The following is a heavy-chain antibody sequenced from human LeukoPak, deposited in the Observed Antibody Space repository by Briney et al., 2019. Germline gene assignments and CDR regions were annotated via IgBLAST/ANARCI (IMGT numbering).Heavy chain of an antibody. J-gene: IGHJ4*02. D-gene: IGHD3-22*01. CDR2: ISGSGGST. CDR1: GFTFSSYA. V-gene: IGHV3-23*01. CDR3: AKAAHSGYYPYYFDY. Sequence: GGSLRLSCAASGFTFSSYAMSWVRQAPGKGLEWVSAISGSGGSTYYADSVKGRFTISRDNSKNALYLQMNSLRAEDTAVYYCAKAAHSGYYPYYFDYWGQGTLVTVSS.